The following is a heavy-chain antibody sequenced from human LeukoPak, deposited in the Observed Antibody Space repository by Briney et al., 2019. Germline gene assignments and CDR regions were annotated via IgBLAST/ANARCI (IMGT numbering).Heavy chain of an antibody. Sequence: AGGSLRLSCAASGFTFSSYAMSWVRQAPGKGLEWVSAISGSGGSTYYADSVKGRFTISRDNSKNTLYLQMNSLRAEDTAVYYCAKVHESSSWYEELDYWGQGTLVTVFS. CDR1: GFTFSSYA. V-gene: IGHV3-23*01. CDR3: AKVHESSSWYEELDY. D-gene: IGHD6-13*01. J-gene: IGHJ4*02. CDR2: ISGSGGST.